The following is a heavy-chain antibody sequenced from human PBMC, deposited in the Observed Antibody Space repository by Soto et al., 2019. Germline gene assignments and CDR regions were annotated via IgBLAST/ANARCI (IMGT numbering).Heavy chain of an antibody. CDR2: IHSGGT. D-gene: IGHD2-2*01. Sequence: EVQLLESGGGLFQPGGSLRLSFAAPGFTLINFARGWVRRAPGKGLEWASPIHSGGTYYADSVRGRFTISRDNSKNTLSLQMNSLRAEDTAVYYCAKATHNAEGGYCRSTSCAAEYFQNWGQGTLVSVSS. J-gene: IGHJ1*01. V-gene: IGHV3-23*01. CDR3: AKATHNAEGGYCRSTSCAAEYFQN. CDR1: GFTLINFA.